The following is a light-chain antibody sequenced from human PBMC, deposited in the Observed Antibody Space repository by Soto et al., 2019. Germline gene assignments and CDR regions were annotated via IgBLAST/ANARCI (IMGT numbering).Light chain of an antibody. CDR3: QSYDSNSVV. V-gene: IGLV6-57*04. J-gene: IGLJ2*01. Sequence: NFMLTQSHSVSESPGKTVTISCTRSSGSVASDHVQWYQQRPGSAPTTVIFKNDQRPSGVPDRFSGSIDSSSNSASLTISGLKTEDEADYYCQSYDSNSVVFSGGTKLTVL. CDR1: SGSVASDH. CDR2: KND.